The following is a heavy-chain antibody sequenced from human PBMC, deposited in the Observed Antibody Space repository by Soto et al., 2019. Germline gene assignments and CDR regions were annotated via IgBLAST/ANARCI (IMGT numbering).Heavy chain of an antibody. J-gene: IGHJ4*02. V-gene: IGHV4-39*01. CDR1: GGSISTSSYY. D-gene: IGHD3-22*01. CDR2: IYYSGTT. Sequence: QLQLQESGPGLVKPSETLSLTCTVSGGSISTSSYYWGWIRQPPGKGLEWIGNIYYSGTTYYNPSLKSRVTISLDTSKNHFSLKLSSVTAADTAVYYCARQLGTDYYYDSHGDYDYWGQGTLVTVSS. CDR3: ARQLGTDYYYDSHGDYDY.